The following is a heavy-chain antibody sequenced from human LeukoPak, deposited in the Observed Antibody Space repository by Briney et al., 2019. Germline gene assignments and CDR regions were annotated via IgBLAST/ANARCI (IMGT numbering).Heavy chain of an antibody. J-gene: IGHJ4*02. D-gene: IGHD6-13*01. V-gene: IGHV4-59*01. CDR3: ARQPSGTASFDF. CDR2: IHDTGST. CDR1: GGSFSGYY. Sequence: SETLSLTCAVYGGSFSGYYWSWIRQPPGKGLEWIGYIHDTGSTNYNPSLKSRVTISVDTSKNEFSLKLSSVTAADTAVYYCARQPSGTASFDFWGQGTLVTVSS.